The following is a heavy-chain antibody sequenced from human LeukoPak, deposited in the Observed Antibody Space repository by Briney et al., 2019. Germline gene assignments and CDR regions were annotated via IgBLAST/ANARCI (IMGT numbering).Heavy chain of an antibody. CDR2: IKPDGSEK. Sequence: GGSLRLSCAASGFTFSSYWMSWVRQSPGKGLEWVANIKPDGSEKYYVDSVKGRFTISRDNAKNSLYLQMNSLRAEDTAVYYCVRGTAMLYFDYWGQGTLVTVSA. J-gene: IGHJ4*02. CDR1: GFTFSSYW. D-gene: IGHD5-18*01. V-gene: IGHV3-7*04. CDR3: VRGTAMLYFDY.